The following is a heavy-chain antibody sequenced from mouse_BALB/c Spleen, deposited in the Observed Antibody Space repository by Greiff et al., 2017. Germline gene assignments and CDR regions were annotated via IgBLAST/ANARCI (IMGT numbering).Heavy chain of an antibody. CDR2: IYPSDSYT. D-gene: IGHD1-1*01. Sequence: QVQLQQPGAELVRPGASVKLSCKASGYTFTSYWINWVKQRPGQGLEWIGNIYPSDSYTNYNQKFKDKATLTVDKSSSTAYMQLSSPTSEDSAVYYCARNLPYYYGSSPDYWGQGTTLTVSS. CDR1: GYTFTSYW. J-gene: IGHJ2*01. V-gene: IGHV1-69*02. CDR3: ARNLPYYYGSSPDY.